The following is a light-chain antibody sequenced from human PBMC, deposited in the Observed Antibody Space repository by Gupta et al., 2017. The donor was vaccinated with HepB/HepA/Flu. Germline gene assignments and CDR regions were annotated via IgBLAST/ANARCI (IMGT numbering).Light chain of an antibody. CDR2: RNN. J-gene: IGLJ3*02. CDR3: SAWDSSLSTWV. Sequence: VSKALRQTATLTCTGNSNNVGNEGAAWLQQHQGHPPKLLSYRNNNRPSGISERFSTSRSGNTASLTITGLHPEDEADYFCSAWDSSLSTWVFGGGTKLTVL. V-gene: IGLV10-54*04. CDR1: SNNVGNEG.